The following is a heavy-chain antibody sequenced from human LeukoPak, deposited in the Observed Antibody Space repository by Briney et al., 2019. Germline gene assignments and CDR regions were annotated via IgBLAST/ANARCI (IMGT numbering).Heavy chain of an antibody. CDR2: ISGSGGST. CDR3: ARAGPRGSYSFPNLLFDY. Sequence: GGSLRLSCAASGFTFSSYAMSWVRQAPGKGLEWVSAISGSGGSTYYADSVKGRFTISRDNSKNTLYLQMNSLRSDDTAVYYCARAGPRGSYSFPNLLFDYWGQGTLVTVSS. CDR1: GFTFSSYA. V-gene: IGHV3-23*01. D-gene: IGHD1-26*01. J-gene: IGHJ4*02.